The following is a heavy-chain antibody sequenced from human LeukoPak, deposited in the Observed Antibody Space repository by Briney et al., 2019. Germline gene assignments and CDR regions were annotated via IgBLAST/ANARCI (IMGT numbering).Heavy chain of an antibody. CDR2: IIPILGIA. V-gene: IGHV1-69*02. D-gene: IGHD3-16*01. CDR1: GCTVSSYT. Sequence: ASVKVSCKDSGCTVSSYTISWVRQAPGQGLEWMGRIIPILGIANYAQNFQGRVTITGEQSQSTAYMELSSLRSEDTAVYYCDVLGGGSRDYWGQGTLVTVSS. CDR3: DVLGGGSRDY. J-gene: IGHJ4*02.